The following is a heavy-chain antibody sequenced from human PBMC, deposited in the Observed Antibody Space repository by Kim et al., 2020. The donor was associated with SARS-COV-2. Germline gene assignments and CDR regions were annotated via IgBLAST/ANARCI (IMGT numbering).Heavy chain of an antibody. CDR1: GYTFTSYA. CDR2: INAGNGNT. CDR3: ARRICSSTSCYYYYGMDV. Sequence: ASVKVSCKASGYTFTSYAMHWVRQAPGQRLEWMGWINAGNGNTKYSQKFQGRVTITRDTSASTAYMELSSLRSEDTAVYYCARRICSSTSCYYYYGMDVWGQGTTVTVSS. J-gene: IGHJ6*02. V-gene: IGHV1-3*01. D-gene: IGHD2-2*01.